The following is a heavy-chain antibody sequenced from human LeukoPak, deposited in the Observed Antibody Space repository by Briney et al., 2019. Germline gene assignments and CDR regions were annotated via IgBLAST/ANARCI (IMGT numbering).Heavy chain of an antibody. CDR3: ARGGGFADF. Sequence: PGGSLRLSCAASGFTFSSYWMTWVRQAPGKGLEWVASIKQDGSEKFYVDSVKGRFTISRDNAKNSLYLQMNGLRGEDTAVYHCARGGGFADFWGQGTLVTVSS. CDR2: IKQDGSEK. V-gene: IGHV3-7*01. J-gene: IGHJ4*02. D-gene: IGHD2-15*01. CDR1: GFTFSSYW.